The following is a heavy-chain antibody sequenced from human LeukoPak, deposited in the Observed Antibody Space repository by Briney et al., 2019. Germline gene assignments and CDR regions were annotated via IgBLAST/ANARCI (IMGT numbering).Heavy chain of an antibody. Sequence: SQTLSLTCTVSGGSISSGSYYWSWIRQPAGKGLEWIGRIYTSGSTNHNPSLKSRVTISVDTSKNQFSLKLSSVTAADTAVYYCAREDYYGSGSHMDVWGKGTTVTVSS. CDR3: AREDYYGSGSHMDV. CDR2: IYTSGST. CDR1: GGSISSGSYY. D-gene: IGHD3-10*01. J-gene: IGHJ6*03. V-gene: IGHV4-61*02.